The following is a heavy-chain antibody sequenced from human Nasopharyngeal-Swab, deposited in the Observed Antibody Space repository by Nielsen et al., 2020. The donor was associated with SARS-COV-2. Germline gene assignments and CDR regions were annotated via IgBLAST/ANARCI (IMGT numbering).Heavy chain of an antibody. CDR2: TYYRSKWYN. V-gene: IGHV6-1*01. J-gene: IGHJ4*02. CDR3: ARGTGYSSGWYESGFDY. D-gene: IGHD6-19*01. Sequence: SETLSLTCAISGASVSSNSAAWNWIRQSPSRGLEWLGRTYYRSKWYNDYAVSVKSRITINPDTSKNQFSLQLNSVTPEDTAVYYCARGTGYSSGWYESGFDYWGQGTLVTVSS. CDR1: GASVSSNSAA.